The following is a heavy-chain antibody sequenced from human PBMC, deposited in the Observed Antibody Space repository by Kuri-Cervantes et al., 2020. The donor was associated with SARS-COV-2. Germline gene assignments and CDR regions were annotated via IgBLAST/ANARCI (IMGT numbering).Heavy chain of an antibody. CDR3: ARYFGVITVDY. V-gene: IGHV3-23*01. CDR2: VNDGGGTT. D-gene: IGHD3-3*01. CDR1: GFTFSSYA. J-gene: IGHJ4*02. Sequence: GESRKISCAASGFTFSSYAMSWVRQAPGKGLEWVSTVNDGGGTTYYADSVKGRFTISRDSAKSSLYLQMNSLRVEDTAVYYCARYFGVITVDYWGRGTLVTVSS.